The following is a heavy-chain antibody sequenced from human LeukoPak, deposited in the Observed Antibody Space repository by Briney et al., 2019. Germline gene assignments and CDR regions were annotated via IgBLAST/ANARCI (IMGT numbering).Heavy chain of an antibody. D-gene: IGHD2-2*01. CDR3: ARPQGSTWQFDY. CDR1: GGSISSGSYY. Sequence: SETLFLTCTVSGGSISSGSYYWSWIRQPAGKGLEWIGRIYTSGSTNYNPSLKSRVTISVDTSKNQFSLKLSSVTAADTAVYYCARPQGSTWQFDYWGQGTLVTVSS. CDR2: IYTSGST. V-gene: IGHV4-61*02. J-gene: IGHJ4*02.